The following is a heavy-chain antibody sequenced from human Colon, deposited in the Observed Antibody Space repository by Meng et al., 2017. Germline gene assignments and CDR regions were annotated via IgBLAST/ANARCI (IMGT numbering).Heavy chain of an antibody. V-gene: IGHV3-74*01. Sequence: GESLKISCAASGFTFSNYKMLWVRQAPGKGLVWVSRINSDGTTTTYADSVRGRFTISRDNAKNTLYLQMNSLRAEDTAVDYCVRRNWGVAGDYWGQGALVTVSS. CDR1: GFTFSNYK. J-gene: IGHJ4*02. CDR2: INSDGTTT. CDR3: VRRNWGVAGDY. D-gene: IGHD7-27*01.